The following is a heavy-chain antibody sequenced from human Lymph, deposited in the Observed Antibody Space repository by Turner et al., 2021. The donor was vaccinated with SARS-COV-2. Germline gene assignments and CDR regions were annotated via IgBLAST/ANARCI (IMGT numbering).Heavy chain of an antibody. V-gene: IGHV3-9*01. Sequence: EVQLLESGGGLVQPGRSLRLSCAASGFTFDEYAMDWVRQAPVKGRGWVTGNSENSGSIGNDDSVKGRFTISRDNAKNSLYLKMNSLRAEDTALYYCTKGRRFGMDVWGQGTTVTVSS. CDR2: NSENSGSI. CDR3: TKGRRFGMDV. J-gene: IGHJ6*02. CDR1: GFTFDEYA.